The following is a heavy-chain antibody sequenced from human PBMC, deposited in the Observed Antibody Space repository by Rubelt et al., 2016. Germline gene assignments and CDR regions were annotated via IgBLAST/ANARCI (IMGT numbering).Heavy chain of an antibody. D-gene: IGHD3-16*01. J-gene: IGHJ3*02. CDR3: VRGASWAFDI. CDR1: GFSFSSYW. Sequence: EVQLVESGGGLVQPGGSLRLSCAASGFSFSSYWMHWVRQAPGKGLVWVSRIISDGSSTTYADSVQGRLTISRDNAKNTLYLQMSTLRGDDTATYYCVRGASWAFDIWGQGTIVSVSS. V-gene: IGHV3-74*02. CDR2: IISDGSST.